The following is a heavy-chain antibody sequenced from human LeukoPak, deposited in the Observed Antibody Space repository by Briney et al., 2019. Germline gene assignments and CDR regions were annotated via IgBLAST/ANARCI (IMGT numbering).Heavy chain of an antibody. CDR2: INPSGGST. V-gene: IGHV1-46*03. D-gene: IGHD1-20*01. CDR3: AGYNWNQMDV. J-gene: IGHJ6*04. Sequence: GASVKVSCKPSGYTFPSYYMHWVRQDPGQGLEWMGIINPSGGSTSYAQKFQGRVTMTRDMSTSTVYMELSSLRSEDTAVYYCAGYNWNQMDVWGKGTTVTVSS. CDR1: GYTFPSYY.